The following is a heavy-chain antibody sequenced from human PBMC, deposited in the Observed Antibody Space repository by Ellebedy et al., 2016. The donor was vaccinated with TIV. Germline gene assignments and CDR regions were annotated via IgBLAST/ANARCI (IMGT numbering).Heavy chain of an antibody. CDR1: GFTFEDYS. CDR3: VGFGVFNL. D-gene: IGHD3-3*01. V-gene: IGHV3-7*01. CDR2: IKTDGSET. Sequence: GESLKISCAASGFTFEDYSMHWVRQAPGKGLEWVAHIKTDGSETYYVDSVKGRFTISRENAKNALFLQMDGLRVDDSAVYYCVGFGVFNLWGQGAPVTVSS. J-gene: IGHJ5*02.